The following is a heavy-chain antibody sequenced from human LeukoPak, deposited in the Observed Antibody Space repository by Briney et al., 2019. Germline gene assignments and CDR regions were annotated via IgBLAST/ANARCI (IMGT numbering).Heavy chain of an antibody. J-gene: IGHJ4*02. Sequence: GSLRLSCAASGFTFSIYAMNWVRQAPGKGLEWVSSISSSSSYIYYADSMKGRFTISRDDAKNSLYLQMSSLRAEDTAVYYCARGTDITATGSDFWGQGTLVTVSS. CDR3: ARGTDITATGSDF. D-gene: IGHD6-13*01. V-gene: IGHV3-21*01. CDR2: ISSSSSYI. CDR1: GFTFSIYA.